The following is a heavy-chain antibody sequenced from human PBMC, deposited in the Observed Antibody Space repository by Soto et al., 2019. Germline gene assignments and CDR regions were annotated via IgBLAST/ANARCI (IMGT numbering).Heavy chain of an antibody. CDR1: GFTFSSYG. Sequence: PGGSLRLSCAASGFTFSSYGMHWVRQAPGKGLEWVAVIWYDGSNKYYADSVKGRFTISRDNSKNTLYLQMNSLRAEDMAVYYCARPLGWRDGFDIWGQGTMVTVSS. V-gene: IGHV3-33*01. J-gene: IGHJ3*02. D-gene: IGHD6-19*01. CDR2: IWYDGSNK. CDR3: ARPLGWRDGFDI.